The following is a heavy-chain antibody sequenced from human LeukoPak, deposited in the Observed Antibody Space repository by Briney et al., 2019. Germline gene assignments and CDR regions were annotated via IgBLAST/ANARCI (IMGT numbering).Heavy chain of an antibody. CDR3: ARDRLGDYDHSGYYDK. J-gene: IGHJ4*02. V-gene: IGHV3-11*01. CDR1: GFTFSDYY. Sequence: GGSLRLSCAASGFTFSDYYMSWHRQAPGKGLVWVAYICDSDRTVYYADSVKGRFTISRNNAKNSVYLQMNNLRAKDTAVYYCARDRLGDYDHSGYYDKWGQGTLVTVSS. D-gene: IGHD3-22*01. CDR2: ICDSDRTV.